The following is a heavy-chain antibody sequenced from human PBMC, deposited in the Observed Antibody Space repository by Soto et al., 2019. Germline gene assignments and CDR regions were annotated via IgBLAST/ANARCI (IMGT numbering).Heavy chain of an antibody. V-gene: IGHV4-59*01. CDR1: GGSISSYY. J-gene: IGHJ6*02. Sequence: PSETLSLTCTVSGGSISSYYWSWIRQPPGKGLEWIGYIYYSGSTNYNPSLKSRVTISVDTSKNQFSLKLSSVTAADTAVYYCARGSHYDILTGYYFGFGTDVWGQGTTV. CDR2: IYYSGST. CDR3: ARGSHYDILTGYYFGFGTDV. D-gene: IGHD3-9*01.